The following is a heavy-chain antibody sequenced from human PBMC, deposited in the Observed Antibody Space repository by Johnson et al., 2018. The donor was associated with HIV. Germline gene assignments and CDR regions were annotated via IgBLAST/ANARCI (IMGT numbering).Heavy chain of an antibody. V-gene: IGHV3-13*01. CDR1: GCTFSRSD. D-gene: IGHD6-19*01. J-gene: IGHJ3*02. CDR2: IASACDT. CDR3: AKSTQANILREAGPYGAFDI. Sequence: VQLVESGGGVVQPGRSLRLSCAASGCTFSRSDMHWVRQGRGKGLEWVSGIASACDTSSPGSVKGRFTVPRENAKNSLYLQMNSLRAGDTAVYYCAKSTQANILREAGPYGAFDIWGQGTMVTVSS.